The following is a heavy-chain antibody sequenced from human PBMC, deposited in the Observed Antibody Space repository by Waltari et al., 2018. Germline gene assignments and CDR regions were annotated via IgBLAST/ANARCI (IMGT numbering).Heavy chain of an antibody. V-gene: IGHV3-15*01. CDR1: GLPFSNAW. J-gene: IGHJ4*02. CDR3: TPKTNF. Sequence: EVQVVESGGGLVRPGVSLRVSCEASGLPFSNAWINWVRQAPGKGLEWVGRIKTKSEGGTTDYAAPVKGRFTLSRDDSKNTVYLQMNSLKIEDTAVYYCTPKTNFWGQGTLVTVSS. CDR2: IKTKSEGGTT.